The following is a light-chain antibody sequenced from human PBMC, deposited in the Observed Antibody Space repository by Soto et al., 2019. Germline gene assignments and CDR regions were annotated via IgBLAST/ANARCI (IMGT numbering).Light chain of an antibody. CDR3: CSYGGSRAV. Sequence: QSVLTQPASVSGSPGQSITISCTGTSSDVGSHNLVSWYQQHPGQAPKLMIYEVTKRPLGVSTRFSASKSGNTASLTISVLQAEDEADYYCCSYGGSRAVFVGGTQLTVL. CDR1: SSDVGSHNL. J-gene: IGLJ7*01. CDR2: EVT. V-gene: IGLV2-23*02.